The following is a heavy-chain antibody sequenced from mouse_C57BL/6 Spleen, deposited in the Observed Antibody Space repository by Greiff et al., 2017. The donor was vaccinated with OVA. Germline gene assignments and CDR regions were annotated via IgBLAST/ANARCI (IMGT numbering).Heavy chain of an antibody. D-gene: IGHD1-1*01. CDR3: ARGRDYGSSFAY. V-gene: IGHV1-52*01. CDR1: GYTFTSYW. Sequence: VQLQQSGAELVRPGSSVKLSCKASGYTFTSYWMHWVKQRPIQGLEWIGNIDPSDSETHYNQKFKDKATLTVDKSSSTAYMQLSSLTSEDSAVYYCARGRDYGSSFAYWGQGTLVTVSA. CDR2: IDPSDSET. J-gene: IGHJ3*01.